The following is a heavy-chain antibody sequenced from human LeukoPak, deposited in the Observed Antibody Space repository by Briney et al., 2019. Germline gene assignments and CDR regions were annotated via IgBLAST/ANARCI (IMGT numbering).Heavy chain of an antibody. D-gene: IGHD6-13*01. J-gene: IGHJ4*02. CDR2: ISGSGSHT. Sequence: GGSLRLSCEASGFTFAACAMNWVRHVPGKGLDWVSTISGSGSHTYYADSVKGRFTISRDNSENTLYLQMNSLTAEDTAVYYCAKEPIAAAATFDYWGQGTLVTVSS. CDR3: AKEPIAAAATFDY. V-gene: IGHV3-23*01. CDR1: GFTFAACA.